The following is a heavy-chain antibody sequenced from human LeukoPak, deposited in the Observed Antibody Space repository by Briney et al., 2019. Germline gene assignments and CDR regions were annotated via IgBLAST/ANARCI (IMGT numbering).Heavy chain of an antibody. CDR2: ISAYNGNT. CDR3: ARGLRFLEPNWFDP. CDR1: GYTFINSG. Sequence: ASVKVSCKASGYTFINSGISWVRQAPGQGLEWMGWISAYNGNTNYAQKVQGRVTMTTDTSTSTAYMELRSLRSDDTAVYYCARGLRFLEPNWFDPWGQGTLVTVSS. V-gene: IGHV1-18*01. D-gene: IGHD3-3*01. J-gene: IGHJ5*02.